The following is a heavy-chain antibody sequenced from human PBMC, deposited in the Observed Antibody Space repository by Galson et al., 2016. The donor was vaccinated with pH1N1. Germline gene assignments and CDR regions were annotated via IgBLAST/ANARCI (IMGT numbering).Heavy chain of an antibody. CDR3: AREPYFPPYFDN. D-gene: IGHD2-21*01. Sequence: SLRLSCAASGFSFPVYYMAWIRQAPGKGLEWVASISSASTYTHYADSVRGRFTISRDDARNSLYLHMDSLRAEDTAVYYCAREPYFPPYFDNWGQGTLVTVSA. V-gene: IGHV3-11*06. J-gene: IGHJ4*02. CDR1: GFSFPVYY. CDR2: ISSASTYT.